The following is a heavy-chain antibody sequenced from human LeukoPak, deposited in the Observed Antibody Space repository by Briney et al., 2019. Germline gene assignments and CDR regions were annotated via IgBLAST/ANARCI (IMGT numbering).Heavy chain of an antibody. J-gene: IGHJ4*02. CDR3: ARASTVTTCLWD. Sequence: GSLRLSCAASGFTFSSYWMYWVRQAPGKGLVWVSRINSDGSSTSYADSVKGRFTISRDNAKNTLSLQINSLRAEDTAVYYCARASTVTTCLWDWGQGTLVTVSS. CDR2: INSDGSST. D-gene: IGHD4-17*01. V-gene: IGHV3-74*01. CDR1: GFTFSSYW.